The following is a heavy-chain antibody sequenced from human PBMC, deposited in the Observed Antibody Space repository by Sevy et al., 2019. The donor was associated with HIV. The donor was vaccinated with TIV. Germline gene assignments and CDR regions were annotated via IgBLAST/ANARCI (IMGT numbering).Heavy chain of an antibody. CDR2: ISSSSSTI. CDR3: ARDGHIPSSIPWDAAIFGVAIGGTDYYYGMDV. J-gene: IGHJ6*02. Sequence: PGGSLRLSCAASGFTFSSYSMNWVRQAPGKGLEWDSYISSSSSTIYYADSVKSRFTISRDNAKNSLYLQMNSLRDEDTAVYYCARDGHIPSSIPWDAAIFGVAIGGTDYYYGMDVWGQGTTVTVSS. CDR1: GFTFSSYS. D-gene: IGHD3-3*01. V-gene: IGHV3-48*02.